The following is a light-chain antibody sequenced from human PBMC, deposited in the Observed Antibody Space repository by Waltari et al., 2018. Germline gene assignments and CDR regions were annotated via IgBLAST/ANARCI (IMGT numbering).Light chain of an antibody. Sequence: QTVVTQAPSFSVSPGGTVPLTCGLTPGSVPTISSPTWYQQTPGQAPRTLIYSTSIRSSGIPDRFSGSILGNKAALTITGAQADDECDYYCVLYMGSGIWVFGGGTKLTVL. CDR2: STS. J-gene: IGLJ3*02. CDR3: VLYMGSGIWV. V-gene: IGLV8-61*01. CDR1: PGSVPTISS.